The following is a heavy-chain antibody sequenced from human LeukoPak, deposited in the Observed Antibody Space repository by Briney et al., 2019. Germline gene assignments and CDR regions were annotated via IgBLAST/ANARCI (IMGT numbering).Heavy chain of an antibody. D-gene: IGHD3-3*01. Sequence: ASVKVSCKASGYTFTSYDINWLRQATGQGLEWMGWMNPNSGNTGYAQKFQGRVTITRNTSISTAYMELSSLRSEDTAVYYCARGRTYYDFWSGYYTFGYWGEGALVTVSS. CDR2: MNPNSGNT. J-gene: IGHJ4*02. V-gene: IGHV1-8*03. CDR1: GYTFTSYD. CDR3: ARGRTYYDFWSGYYTFGY.